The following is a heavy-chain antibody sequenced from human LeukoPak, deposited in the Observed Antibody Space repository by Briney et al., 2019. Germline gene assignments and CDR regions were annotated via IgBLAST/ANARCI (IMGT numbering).Heavy chain of an antibody. CDR1: GFNVGSDY. V-gene: IGHV3-66*02. D-gene: IGHD6-25*01. CDR2: LYSGGNR. J-gene: IGHJ4*02. CDR3: ARRATAVPGDY. Sequence: PGGSLRLSCAASGFNVGSDYMNWVRQAAGKGLEWVSVLYSGGNRYYADSVQGRFTISRDDSRNILYLQMNSLRPEDTAVYYCARRATAVPGDYWGQGTPVTVSS.